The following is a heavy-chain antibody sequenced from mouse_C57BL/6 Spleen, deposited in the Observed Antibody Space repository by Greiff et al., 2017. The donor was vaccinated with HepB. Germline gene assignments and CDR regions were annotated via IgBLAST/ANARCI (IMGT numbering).Heavy chain of an antibody. V-gene: IGHV1-82*01. CDR2: IYPGDGDT. D-gene: IGHD1-1*01. CDR3: ARRTTVVRDYFDY. Sequence: VQLQQSGPELVKPGASVKISCKASGYAFSSSWMNWVKQRPGMGLEWIGRIYPGDGDTNYNGKFKGKATLTADKSSSTAYMQLSSLISEDSAVYLCARRTTVVRDYFDYWGQGSTLTVSS. CDR1: GYAFSSSW. J-gene: IGHJ2*01.